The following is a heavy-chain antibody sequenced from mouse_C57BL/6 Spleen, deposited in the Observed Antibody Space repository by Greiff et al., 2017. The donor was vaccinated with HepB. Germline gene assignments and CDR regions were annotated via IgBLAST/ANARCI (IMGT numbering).Heavy chain of an antibody. CDR1: GYSFTDYN. Sequence: EVKLVESGPELVKPGASVKISCKASGYSFTDYNMNWVKQSNGKSLEWIGVINPNYGTTSYNQKFKGKATLTVDQSSSTAYMQLNSLTSEDSAVYYCARLYYGSSVRGYFDVWGTGTTVTVSS. V-gene: IGHV1-39*01. D-gene: IGHD1-1*01. CDR3: ARLYYGSSVRGYFDV. J-gene: IGHJ1*03. CDR2: INPNYGTT.